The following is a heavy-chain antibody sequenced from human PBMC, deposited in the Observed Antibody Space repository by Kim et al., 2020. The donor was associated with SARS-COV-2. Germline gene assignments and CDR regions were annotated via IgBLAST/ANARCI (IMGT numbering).Heavy chain of an antibody. J-gene: IGHJ4*02. CDR2: ISDSGGGT. CDR1: GFTFSNYA. Sequence: GGSLRLSCAASGFTFSNYAMTWVRQAPGKGLEWVAIISDSGGGTYHGDSVRGRFTISRDNSRNTLYLQMNSLRVEDTAVYYCVKDFPDWGQGTLVTVSP. V-gene: IGHV3-23*01. CDR3: VKDFPD.